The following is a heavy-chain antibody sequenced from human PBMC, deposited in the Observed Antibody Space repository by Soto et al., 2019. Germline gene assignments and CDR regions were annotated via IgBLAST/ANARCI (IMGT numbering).Heavy chain of an antibody. J-gene: IGHJ4*02. CDR2: IDPRDSYV. D-gene: IGHD6-13*01. Sequence: PGESLKISCQASGYVFTSYWINWVRQMPGKGLEWVGRIDPRDSYVDYSPSFQGQVTISADKSISTAYLQWSSLKASDTAMYYCARQMYSSSGPGDYWGQGTLVTVSS. CDR3: ARQMYSSSGPGDY. V-gene: IGHV5-10-1*04. CDR1: GYVFTSYW.